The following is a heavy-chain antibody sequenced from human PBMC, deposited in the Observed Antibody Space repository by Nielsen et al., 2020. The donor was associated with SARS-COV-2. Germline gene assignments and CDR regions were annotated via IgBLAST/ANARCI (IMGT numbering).Heavy chain of an antibody. V-gene: IGHV4-31*03. D-gene: IGHD7-27*01. CDR2: IYYSGST. CDR3: ARAPLTRDPDY. CDR1: GGSISSGGYY. J-gene: IGHJ4*02. Sequence: TLSLTCTVSGGSISSGGYYWSWIRQHPGKGLEWIGYIYYSGSTYYSPSLKSRVTISVDTSKNQISLKLSSVTAADTAVYYCARAPLTRDPDYWGQGTLVTVSS.